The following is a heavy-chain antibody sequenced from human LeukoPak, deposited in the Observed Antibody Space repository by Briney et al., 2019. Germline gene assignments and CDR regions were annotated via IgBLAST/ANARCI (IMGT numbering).Heavy chain of an antibody. D-gene: IGHD6-13*01. CDR3: ARDSDGAAQFDP. CDR2: IFASGNT. J-gene: IGHJ5*02. Sequence: SETLSLTCTVSGGSISGYHWSWIRQPAGRGLEWIGQIFASGNTNYNPSLKSRVTMSVDKSKNQFSLKLTSMTAADTAVYYCARDSDGAAQFDPWGQGTLVTVSS. CDR1: GGSISGYH. V-gene: IGHV4-4*07.